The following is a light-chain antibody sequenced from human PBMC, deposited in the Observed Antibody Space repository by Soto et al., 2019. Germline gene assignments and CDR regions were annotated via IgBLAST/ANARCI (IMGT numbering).Light chain of an antibody. CDR2: GAS. CDR3: QQYGRSPVT. Sequence: VLSQSPGTLSVSLGERVTLSCSASQTFSSSYLAWYQHKPGQAPRLLIYGASTRATGVPDRFSGSGSGTDFSLTSSRVEPEDFAVYYCQQYGRSPVTFGQGTKLEI. CDR1: QTFSSSY. J-gene: IGKJ2*01. V-gene: IGKV3-20*01.